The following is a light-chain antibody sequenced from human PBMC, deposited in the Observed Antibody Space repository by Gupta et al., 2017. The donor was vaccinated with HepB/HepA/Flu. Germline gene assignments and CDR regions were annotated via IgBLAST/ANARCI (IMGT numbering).Light chain of an antibody. CDR3: QQRSNWTVT. CDR1: QNIITY. Sequence: EIVLTQSPATLSLSPGERATLSCRASQNIITYLAWYQQKPGQAPRLLVHDAFNRASGIPARFSGSGSGTDFTLTISSLEPEDFAFYYCQQRSNWTVTFGGGTKVAIK. J-gene: IGKJ4*01. V-gene: IGKV3-11*01. CDR2: DAF.